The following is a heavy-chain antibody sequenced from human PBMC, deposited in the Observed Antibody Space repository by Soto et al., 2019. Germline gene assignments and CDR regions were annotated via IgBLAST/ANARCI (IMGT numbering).Heavy chain of an antibody. J-gene: IGHJ4*02. V-gene: IGHV3-30-3*01. CDR1: GFTFSSYA. CDR3: AREDYYDSSGVNY. Sequence: QAGGSLRLSCAASGFTFSSYAMHWVRQAPGKGLEWVAVISYDGSNKYYADSVKGRFTISRDNSKNTLYLQMNSLRAEDTAVYYCAREDYYDSSGVNYWGQGTLVTVSS. D-gene: IGHD3-22*01. CDR2: ISYDGSNK.